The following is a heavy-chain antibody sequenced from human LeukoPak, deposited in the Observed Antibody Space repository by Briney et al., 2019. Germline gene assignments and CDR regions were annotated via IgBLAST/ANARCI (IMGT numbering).Heavy chain of an antibody. D-gene: IGHD4-17*01. CDR3: ARVLPYGELYYFDY. J-gene: IGHJ4*02. Sequence: KTSETLSLTCTVSGGSISSYYWSWIRQPAGKGLEWIGRIYTSGSTNYNPSLKSRVTMSVDTSKNQFSLKLSSVTAADTAVYYCARVLPYGELYYFDYWGQGTLVTVSS. CDR1: GGSISSYY. CDR2: IYTSGST. V-gene: IGHV4-4*07.